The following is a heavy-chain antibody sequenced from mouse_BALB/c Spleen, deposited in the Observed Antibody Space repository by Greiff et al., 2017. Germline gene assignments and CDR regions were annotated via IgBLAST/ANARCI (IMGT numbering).Heavy chain of an antibody. CDR1: GYTFTSYT. V-gene: IGHV1-4*02. CDR3: AGHYYGPAWFAY. J-gene: IGHJ3*01. D-gene: IGHD1-2*01. Sequence: QVQLQQSAAELARPGASVKMSCKASGYTFTSYTMHWVKQRPGQGLEWIGYINPSSGYTEYNQKFKDKTTLTADKSSSTAYMQLSSLTSEDSAVYYCAGHYYGPAWFAYWGQGTLVTVSA. CDR2: INPSSGYT.